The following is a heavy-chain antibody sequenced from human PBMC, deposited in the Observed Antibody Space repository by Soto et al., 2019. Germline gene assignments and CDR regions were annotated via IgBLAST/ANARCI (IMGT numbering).Heavy chain of an antibody. CDR1: GFAFSSHP. Sequence: GGSLRLACAASGFAFSSHPMSWVRQAPEKGLEWVAGISDGGDLTYNADSVRGRFTISRDNSRNTLYLQMNSLRAEDTAVYYCARRVIGSSRAFDIWGQGTMVTVSS. J-gene: IGHJ3*02. CDR3: ARRVIGSSRAFDI. V-gene: IGHV3-23*01. D-gene: IGHD3-10*01. CDR2: ISDGGDLT.